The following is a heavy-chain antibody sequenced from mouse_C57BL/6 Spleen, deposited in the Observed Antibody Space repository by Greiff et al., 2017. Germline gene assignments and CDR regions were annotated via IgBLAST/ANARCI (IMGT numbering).Heavy chain of an antibody. CDR3: ASPHYYGSSSWFAY. J-gene: IGHJ3*01. D-gene: IGHD1-1*01. V-gene: IGHV5-6*01. CDR2: ISSGGSYT. CDR1: GFTFSSYG. Sequence: DVQLVESGGDLVKPGGSLKLSCAASGFTFSSYGMSWVRQTPDKRLEWVATISSGGSYTYYPDSVKGRFTISRDNAKNTLYLQMSSLKSEDTAMYYCASPHYYGSSSWFAYWGQGTLVTVSA.